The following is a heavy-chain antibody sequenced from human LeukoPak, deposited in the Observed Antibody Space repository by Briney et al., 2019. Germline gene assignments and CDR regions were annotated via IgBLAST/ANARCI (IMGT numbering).Heavy chain of an antibody. CDR3: AREDPQTTVPEGMDV. Sequence: SGTLSLTCTVSGGSISYDYWSWSRQSPGKGLEWIGYIYYSGTTNYSAYLKSRVTISVDTSKTQFSVQLRSMTAAETAVSYCAREDPQTTVPEGMDVWGQGTTVTVSS. D-gene: IGHD4-17*01. J-gene: IGHJ6*02. CDR1: GGSISYDY. CDR2: IYYSGTT. V-gene: IGHV4-59*01.